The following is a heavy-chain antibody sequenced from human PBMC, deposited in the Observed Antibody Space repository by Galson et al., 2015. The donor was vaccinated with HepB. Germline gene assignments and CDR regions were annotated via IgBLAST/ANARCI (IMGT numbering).Heavy chain of an antibody. CDR3: ARASPFYDYVWGSYRFDY. CDR1: GGTFSSYA. V-gene: IGHV1-69*13. CDR2: IIPIFGTA. D-gene: IGHD3-16*01. Sequence: SVKVSCKASGGTFSSYAISWVRQAPGQGLEWMGGIIPIFGTANYAQKFQGRVTITADESTSTAYMELSSLRSEDTAVYYCARASPFYDYVWGSYRFDYWGQGTLVTVSS. J-gene: IGHJ4*02.